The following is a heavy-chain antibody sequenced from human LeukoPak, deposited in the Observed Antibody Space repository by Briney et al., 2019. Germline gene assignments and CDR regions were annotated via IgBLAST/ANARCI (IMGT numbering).Heavy chain of an antibody. D-gene: IGHD3-22*01. J-gene: IGHJ3*02. V-gene: IGHV5-51*01. Sequence: GESLKISCKGSGYTFTNYWIGWVRQMPGKGLEFMGIIYPGDSDTRYSPSFQGQVTISVDRSIDTAYLQWNSLKASDTAMYYCARHEVYESSGYYAFDIWGQGTLVTVSS. CDR1: GYTFTNYW. CDR3: ARHEVYESSGYYAFDI. CDR2: IYPGDSDT.